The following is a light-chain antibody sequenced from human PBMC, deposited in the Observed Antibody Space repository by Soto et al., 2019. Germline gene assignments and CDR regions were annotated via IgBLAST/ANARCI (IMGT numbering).Light chain of an antibody. V-gene: IGLV2-14*01. CDR1: SSDVGGYNY. J-gene: IGLJ2*01. CDR3: RSYTSSSRVV. CDR2: DVS. Sequence: QSALTQPASVSGSPGQSITISCTGTSSDVGGYNYVSWYQQHPGKAPKLMIYDVSNRPSGASNRFSGSKSGNTASLTISGLQAEDEAEYYCRSYTSSSRVVFGGGTKLTVL.